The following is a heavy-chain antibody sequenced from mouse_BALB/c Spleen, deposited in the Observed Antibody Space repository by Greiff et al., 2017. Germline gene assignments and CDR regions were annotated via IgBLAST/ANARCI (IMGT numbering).Heavy chain of an antibody. J-gene: IGHJ2*01. CDR2: IDPANGNT. D-gene: IGHD1-2*01. CDR3: ARQGITTASSFDY. CDR1: GFNIKDTY. V-gene: IGHV14-3*02. Sequence: VQLQQSGAELVKPGASVKLSCTASGFNIKDTYMHWVKQRPEQGLEWIGRIDPANGNTKYDPKFQGKATITADTSSNTAYLQLSSLTSEDTAVYYCARQGITTASSFDYWGQGTTLTVSS.